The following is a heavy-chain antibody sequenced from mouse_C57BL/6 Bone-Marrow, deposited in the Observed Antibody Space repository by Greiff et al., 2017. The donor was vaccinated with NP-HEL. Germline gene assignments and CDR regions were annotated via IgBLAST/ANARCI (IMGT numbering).Heavy chain of an antibody. CDR2: INPNNGGT. Sequence: VQLQQSGPELVKPGASVKISCKASGYTFTDYYMNWVKQSHGKSLEWIGDINPNNGGTSYNQKFKGKATLTVDKSSSTAYMELRSLTSEDSAVYYCASFYDYDEGGHWGQGTTLTVSS. V-gene: IGHV1-26*01. J-gene: IGHJ2*01. CDR3: ASFYDYDEGGH. CDR1: GYTFTDYY. D-gene: IGHD2-4*01.